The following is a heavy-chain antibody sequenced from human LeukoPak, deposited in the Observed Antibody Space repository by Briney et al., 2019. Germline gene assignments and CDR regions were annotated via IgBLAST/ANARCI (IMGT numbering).Heavy chain of an antibody. D-gene: IGHD3-3*01. V-gene: IGHV3-48*01. CDR3: ALHYDFWSGYRD. CDR1: GVTFSSYS. J-gene: IGHJ4*02. CDR2: ISSSSSTI. Sequence: GGSLRLSCAASGVTFSSYSMNWVRQAPGKGLEWVSYISSSSSTIYYADSVKGRFTISRDNAKNSLYLQMNSLRAEDTAVYYCALHYDFWSGYRDWGQGTLVTVSS.